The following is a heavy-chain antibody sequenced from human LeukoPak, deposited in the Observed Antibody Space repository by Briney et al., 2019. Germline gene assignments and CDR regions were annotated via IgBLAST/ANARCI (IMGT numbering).Heavy chain of an antibody. CDR3: ARDNKVVPAAMGYYGMDV. J-gene: IGHJ6*02. V-gene: IGHV1-2*02. D-gene: IGHD2-2*01. CDR2: INPNSGGT. CDR1: GYTFTGYY. Sequence: ASVKVSCKASGYTFTGYYMHWVRQAPGQGLEWMGWINPNSGGTNYAQKFQGRVTMTRDTSISTAYMELSRLRSDDTAVYYCARDNKVVPAAMGYYGMDVWGQGTTVTVSS.